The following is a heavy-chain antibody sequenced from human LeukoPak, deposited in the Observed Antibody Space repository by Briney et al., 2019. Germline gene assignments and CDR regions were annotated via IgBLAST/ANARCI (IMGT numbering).Heavy chain of an antibody. CDR2: ISAYNGNT. J-gene: IGHJ4*02. V-gene: IGHV1-18*01. Sequence: ASVKVSCKASGYTFTSYGISWVRQAPGQGLEWMGWISAYNGNTNYAQKLQGRVTMTTDTSTSTAHMELRSLRSDDTAVYYCARDSHYYDSSGYPDFDYWGQGTLVTVSS. CDR3: ARDSHYYDSSGYPDFDY. CDR1: GYTFTSYG. D-gene: IGHD3-22*01.